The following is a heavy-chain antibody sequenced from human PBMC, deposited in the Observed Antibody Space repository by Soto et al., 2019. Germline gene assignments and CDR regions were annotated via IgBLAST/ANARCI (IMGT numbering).Heavy chain of an antibody. CDR1: GFTFSSYA. J-gene: IGHJ4*02. V-gene: IGHV3-23*01. CDR3: ATDRKSGQRGYYSDY. D-gene: IGHD3-22*01. Sequence: EVQLLESGGGLVQPGWSLRLSCEASGFTFSSYAMNWVRQAPGKGLEWVSAVSGSGGSTYYADSVKGRFTISRDNAKNPLDLHMNSLRDEDTAIYYCATDRKSGQRGYYSDYWGQGTLVTVSS. CDR2: VSGSGGST.